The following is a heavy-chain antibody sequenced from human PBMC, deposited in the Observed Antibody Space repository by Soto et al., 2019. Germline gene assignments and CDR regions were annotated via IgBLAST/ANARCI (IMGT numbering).Heavy chain of an antibody. J-gene: IGHJ4*02. CDR2: ISASGGGT. V-gene: IGHV3-23*01. D-gene: IGHD6-13*01. CDR1: GFTFSNFA. CDR3: AKLAYSSTDY. Sequence: PGGSLRLSCAVSGFTFSNFAMSWVRQAPGKGLEWVSGISASGGGTHYADPVKGLITIAGDNTKHTFTLQMNSVRAEDTAVYYCAKLAYSSTDYWGQGTLVTVSS.